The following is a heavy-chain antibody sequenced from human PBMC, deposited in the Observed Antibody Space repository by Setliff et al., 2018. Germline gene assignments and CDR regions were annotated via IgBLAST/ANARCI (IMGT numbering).Heavy chain of an antibody. CDR1: SGSISYNNW. CDR2: INHSAST. D-gene: IGHD6-6*01. Sequence: PSETLSLTCAVSSGSISYNNWWTWVRQPPGKGLEWIGEINHSASTNYNPSLKSRVTISVDTSKNQFSLKVTSVTAADTAVYFCARGRNVAARLFDSWGQGTLVTVSS. J-gene: IGHJ4*02. V-gene: IGHV4-4*02. CDR3: ARGRNVAARLFDS.